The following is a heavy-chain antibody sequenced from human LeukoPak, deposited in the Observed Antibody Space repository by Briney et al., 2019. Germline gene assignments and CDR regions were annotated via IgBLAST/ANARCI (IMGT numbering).Heavy chain of an antibody. Sequence: PGGSLRLSCAASGFTFDDYAMHWVRQDPGKGLEWVSLISWDGGSTYYANSVKGRFTISRDNSKNTLYLQMDSLRVEDTAMYFCTREKSVIVPSSYYYFDVWGRGTLVTVAS. CDR3: TREKSVIVPSSYYYFDV. D-gene: IGHD3-22*01. CDR2: ISWDGGST. CDR1: GFTFDDYA. V-gene: IGHV3-43D*03. J-gene: IGHJ2*01.